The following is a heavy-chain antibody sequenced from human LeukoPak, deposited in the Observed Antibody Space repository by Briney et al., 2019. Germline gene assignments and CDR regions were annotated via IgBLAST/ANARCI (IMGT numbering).Heavy chain of an antibody. J-gene: IGHJ6*02. CDR1: GGSISSGSYY. CDR2: IYTSGST. D-gene: IGHD6-13*01. V-gene: IGHV4-61*02. CDR3: ARWYSSSWRVHYYGMDV. Sequence: PSQTLSLTCTVSGGSISSGSYYWSWIRQPAGKGLEWIGRIYTSGSTNYNPSLKSRVTISVDKSKNQFSLKLSSVTAADTAVYYCARWYSSSWRVHYYGMDVWGQGTTVTVSS.